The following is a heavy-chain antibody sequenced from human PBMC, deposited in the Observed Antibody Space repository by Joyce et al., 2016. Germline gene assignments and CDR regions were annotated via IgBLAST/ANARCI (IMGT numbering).Heavy chain of an antibody. CDR2: INGNSYFI. CDR3: VRGGKDYPYSMDV. D-gene: IGHD2-21*01. V-gene: IGHV3-21*01. Sequence: EVQLVESGGGLVKPGGSLRLSCAAAGFTFSSSSMRWIRQAPGKGLEWVAAINGNSYFIFHADSVKGRFTVSRDNAKNTLYLQMNSLRVEDTAVFYCVRGGKDYPYSMDVWGQGTTVTVSS. CDR1: GFTFSSSS. J-gene: IGHJ6*02.